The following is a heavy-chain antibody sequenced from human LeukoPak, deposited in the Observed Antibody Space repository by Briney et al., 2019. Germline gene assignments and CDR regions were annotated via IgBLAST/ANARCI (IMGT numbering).Heavy chain of an antibody. CDR3: ASIGGNGYSSSWYI. Sequence: PGGSLRLSCAASGFTFSSYSMNWVRQAPGKGLEWVSSISSSSSYIYYADSVKGRFTISRDNAKNSLYLQMNSLRAEDTAVYYCASIGGNGYSSSWYIGGQGTLVTVSS. CDR1: GFTFSSYS. D-gene: IGHD6-13*01. CDR2: ISSSSSYI. V-gene: IGHV3-21*01. J-gene: IGHJ4*02.